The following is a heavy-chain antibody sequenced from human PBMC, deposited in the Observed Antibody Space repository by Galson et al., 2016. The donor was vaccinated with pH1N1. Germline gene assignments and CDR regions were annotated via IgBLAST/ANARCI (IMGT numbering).Heavy chain of an antibody. D-gene: IGHD3-22*01. Sequence: CAISGDSVSSNSAAWNWIRQSPSRGLEWLGRTYYRSKWYNDYAVSVKSRITINPYTSKNQFSLQLNSVTPEDTAVYYCARGGFYYDSSGPSYGMDVWGQGTTVTVSS. J-gene: IGHJ6*02. CDR2: TYYRSKWYN. CDR3: ARGGFYYDSSGPSYGMDV. CDR1: GDSVSSNSAA. V-gene: IGHV6-1*01.